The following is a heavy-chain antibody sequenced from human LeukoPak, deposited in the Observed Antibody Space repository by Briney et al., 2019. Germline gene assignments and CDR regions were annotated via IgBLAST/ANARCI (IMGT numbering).Heavy chain of an antibody. V-gene: IGHV6-1*01. Sequence: SQTLSLTCAISGDSVSSNSVTWNWIRQSPSRGLEWLGRTYYRSTWYNDYAVSVRGRITVNPDTSKNQFSLHLNSVTPEDTAVYYCARRLTQYDCFDPRGQGTLVTVSS. CDR2: TYYRSTWYN. CDR1: GDSVSSNSVT. D-gene: IGHD2-2*01. CDR3: ARRLTQYDCFDP. J-gene: IGHJ5*02.